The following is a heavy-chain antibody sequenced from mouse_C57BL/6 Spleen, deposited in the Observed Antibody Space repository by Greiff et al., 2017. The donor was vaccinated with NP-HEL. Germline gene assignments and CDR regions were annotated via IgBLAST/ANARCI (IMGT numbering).Heavy chain of an antibody. J-gene: IGHJ3*01. CDR2: IDPSDSYT. CDR3: ARYDYDEGFAY. CDR1: GYTFTSYW. V-gene: IGHV1-59*01. D-gene: IGHD2-4*01. Sequence: QVQLQQPGAELVRPGTSVKLSCKASGYTFTSYWMHWVKQRPGQGLEWIGVIDPSDSYTNYNQKFKGKATLTVDTSSSTAYMQLSSLTSEDSAVYYCARYDYDEGFAYWGQGTLVTVSA.